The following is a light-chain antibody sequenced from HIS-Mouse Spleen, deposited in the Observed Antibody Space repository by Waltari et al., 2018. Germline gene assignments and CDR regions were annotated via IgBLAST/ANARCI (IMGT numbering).Light chain of an antibody. Sequence: SYVLTQPPSVSVAPGKTARITCGGNNLGSKSVHWYQQKPGQAPVLVGYDDSDRPSGYPERFSGSNSGNTATLTISRVEAGDEADYYCQVWDSSSDHVVFGGGTKLTVL. J-gene: IGLJ2*01. V-gene: IGLV3-21*03. CDR3: QVWDSSSDHVV. CDR1: NLGSKS. CDR2: DDS.